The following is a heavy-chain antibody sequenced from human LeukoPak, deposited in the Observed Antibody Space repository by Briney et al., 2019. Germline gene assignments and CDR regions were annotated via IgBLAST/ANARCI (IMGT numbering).Heavy chain of an antibody. CDR2: ITSRDGTT. D-gene: IGHD3-22*01. J-gene: IGHJ4*02. CDR3: ARDRPNYYGSDGHYYRRDGDY. Sequence: PGRSLRLSCAASGFTFSSYAMSWVRQTPGKGLEWVSSITSRDGTTYYADSVKGRFTISRDNSENTLYLQLNSLRAEDSAVYYCARDRPNYYGSDGHYYRRDGDYWGQGTLVTVSS. V-gene: IGHV3-23*01. CDR1: GFTFSSYA.